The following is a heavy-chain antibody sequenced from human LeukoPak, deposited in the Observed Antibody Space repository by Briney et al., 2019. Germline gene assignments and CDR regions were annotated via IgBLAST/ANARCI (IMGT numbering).Heavy chain of an antibody. J-gene: IGHJ4*02. Sequence: PGGSLRLSCAASGFAFRSYNMKWVRQAPGKGLEWVSFISTTSTYIYYADSVKGRFTVSGDNSKNLLYLQMDSLRVEDTAVYYCARAGTCSSTSCDGGIEYWGQGTLVTVSS. V-gene: IGHV3-21*06. CDR3: ARAGTCSSTSCDGGIEY. CDR1: GFAFRSYN. D-gene: IGHD2-2*01. CDR2: ISTTSTYI.